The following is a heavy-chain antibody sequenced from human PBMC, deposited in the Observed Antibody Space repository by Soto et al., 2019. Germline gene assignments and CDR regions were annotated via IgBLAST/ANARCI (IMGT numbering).Heavy chain of an antibody. CDR1: GGTFSSYA. CDR3: AKVVYERSVNDALDI. V-gene: IGHV1-69*06. CDR2: IVPLFRTT. J-gene: IGHJ3*02. Sequence: QVQLVQSGAEAKKPGSSVKVSCKTSGGTFSSYAISWVRQAPGQGLEWMGGIVPLFRTTNYAQKFQGRVTITADTSTYTVYMELSGLRSGDTAVYYCAKVVYERSVNDALDIWGQGTMVTVSS. D-gene: IGHD3-22*01.